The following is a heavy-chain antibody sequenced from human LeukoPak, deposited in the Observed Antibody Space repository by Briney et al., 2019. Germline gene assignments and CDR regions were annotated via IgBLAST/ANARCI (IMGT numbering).Heavy chain of an antibody. J-gene: IGHJ4*02. CDR2: LSGSGDST. Sequence: GGSLRLSCAASGFTFSSYAMSWVRQAPGKGLEWPSALSGSGDSTYYADSVKGRFIITRDNSKNTLSLQMNSLRADDTAIYYCATQKGRTVATEWGQGTLVTVSS. CDR3: ATQKGRTVATE. CDR1: GFTFSSYA. V-gene: IGHV3-23*01. D-gene: IGHD5-12*01.